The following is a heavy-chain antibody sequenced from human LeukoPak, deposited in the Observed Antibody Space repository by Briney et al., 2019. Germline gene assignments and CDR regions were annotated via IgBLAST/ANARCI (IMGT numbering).Heavy chain of an antibody. CDR2: INHSGST. J-gene: IGHJ5*02. V-gene: IGHV4-34*01. CDR3: ARELERRGGVDP. D-gene: IGHD1-1*01. Sequence: SETLSLTCAVYGDSFSGYYWSWIRQPPGKGVEWLGEINHSGSTNYNPSLKSRVTISVDTSKNQFSLKLSSVTAADTAVYYCARELERRGGVDPWGQGTLVTVSS. CDR1: GDSFSGYY.